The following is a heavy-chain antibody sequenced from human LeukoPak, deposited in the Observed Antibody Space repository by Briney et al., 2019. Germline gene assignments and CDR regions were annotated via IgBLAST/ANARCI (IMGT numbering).Heavy chain of an antibody. Sequence: GGSLRLSCAASGFSFSDSAMSWVRQAPGKGLEWVSGIIASGGSTYYAESVKGRFTISRDNSKNTLYLQMNSLRAEDTALYYCAHDNSLGGYSPYWGQGTLVTVSS. CDR3: AHDNSLGGYSPY. J-gene: IGHJ4*02. V-gene: IGHV3-23*01. CDR2: IIASGGST. D-gene: IGHD2-21*01. CDR1: GFSFSDSA.